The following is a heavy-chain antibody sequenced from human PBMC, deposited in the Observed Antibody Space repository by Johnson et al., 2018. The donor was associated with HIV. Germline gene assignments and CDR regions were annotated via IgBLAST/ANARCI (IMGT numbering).Heavy chain of an antibody. D-gene: IGHD1-26*01. V-gene: IGHV3-66*01. J-gene: IGHJ3*02. CDR3: AKDLGDAVGTTHDAFDI. Sequence: VQLVESGGGLVQPGWSLRLSCAASGFTVSSNYMSWVRQAPGKGLEWVSVIYSGGSTYSADSVKGRFTISRDNSKNTLYLQMNSLRAEDTAVYYWAKDLGDAVGTTHDAFDIWGQGTTVTVSS. CDR1: GFTVSSNY. CDR2: IYSGGST.